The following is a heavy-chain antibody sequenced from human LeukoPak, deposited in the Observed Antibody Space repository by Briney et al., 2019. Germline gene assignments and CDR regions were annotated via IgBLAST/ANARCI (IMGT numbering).Heavy chain of an antibody. CDR2: ISGSGGRT. J-gene: IGHJ4*02. V-gene: IGHV3-23*01. CDR1: GFTFSSYA. Sequence: GGSLRLSCAASGFTFSSYATSWVRQATGKGLEWVSAISGSGGRTSYADSVQGRCRISRDNSKTTLYLQMNSLRAEDTAVYYCAKDHVGIAAAGTLFDYWGQGTLVTVSS. D-gene: IGHD6-13*01. CDR3: AKDHVGIAAAGTLFDY.